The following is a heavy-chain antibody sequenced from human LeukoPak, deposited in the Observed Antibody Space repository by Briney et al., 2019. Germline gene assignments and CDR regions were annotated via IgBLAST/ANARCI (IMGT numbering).Heavy chain of an antibody. CDR3: ARDRIGSRYYYGMDV. D-gene: IGHD2-2*01. J-gene: IGHJ6*02. V-gene: IGHV1-18*01. Sequence: ASVKVSCKASGYTFTSYGISWVRQAPGQGLEWMGWISAYNGNTNYAQKLQGRVTMTTDTATSTAYIELRSLRCDDTAVYYCARDRIGSRYYYGMDVWGQGTTVTVSS. CDR2: ISAYNGNT. CDR1: GYTFTSYG.